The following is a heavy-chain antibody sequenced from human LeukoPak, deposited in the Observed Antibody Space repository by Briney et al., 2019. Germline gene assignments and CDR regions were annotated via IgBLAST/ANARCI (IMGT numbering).Heavy chain of an antibody. J-gene: IGHJ4*02. Sequence: TGGSLRLSCAASGFTFSSYSMNWVRQAPGKGLEWVSSISSSSSYIYYADSVKGRFTISRDNAKNSLYLQMNSLRAEDTAVHYCARGDYSQYDYWGQGTLVTVSS. CDR3: ARGDYSQYDY. V-gene: IGHV3-21*01. D-gene: IGHD2-15*01. CDR1: GFTFSSYS. CDR2: ISSSSSYI.